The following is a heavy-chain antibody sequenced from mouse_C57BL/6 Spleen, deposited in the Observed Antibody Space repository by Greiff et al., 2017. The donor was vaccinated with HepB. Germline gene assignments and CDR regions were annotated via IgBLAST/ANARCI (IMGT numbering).Heavy chain of an antibody. CDR3: ARMKAPYYYFDY. D-gene: IGHD1-1*01. Sequence: VQLQQSGPGLVQPSQSLSITCTVSGFSLTSYGVHWVRQSPGKGLEWLGVIWSGGSTDYNAAFISRLSISKDNSKSQVFFKMNSLQADDTAIYYCARMKAPYYYFDYWGQGTTLTVSS. V-gene: IGHV2-2*01. CDR1: GFSLTSYG. J-gene: IGHJ2*01. CDR2: IWSGGST.